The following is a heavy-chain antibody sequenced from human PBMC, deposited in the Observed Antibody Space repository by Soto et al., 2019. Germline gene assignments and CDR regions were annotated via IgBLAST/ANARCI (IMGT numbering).Heavy chain of an antibody. V-gene: IGHV3-48*01. CDR1: GFTFSSYS. D-gene: IGHD5-18*01. Sequence: GGSLRLSCAASGFTFSSYSMNWVRQAPRKGLEWVSYISSSSSTIYYADSVKGRFTISRDNAKNSLYLQMNSLRAEDTAVYYCARDRGDTAMVTWGQGPLVTSPQ. J-gene: IGHJ5*02. CDR3: ARDRGDTAMVT. CDR2: ISSSSSTI.